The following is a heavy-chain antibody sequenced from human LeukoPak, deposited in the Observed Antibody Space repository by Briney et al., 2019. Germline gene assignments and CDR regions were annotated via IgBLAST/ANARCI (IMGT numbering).Heavy chain of an antibody. CDR3: TRLVGDVGHDS. J-gene: IGHJ4*02. CDR2: IRSKANNYAT. V-gene: IGHV3-73*01. Sequence: GGSLRLSCAASGFTFSDSAMHWVRQASGKGLEWVGHIRSKANNYATAYAASVKGRFTISRDDSKNTAYLQMHSLNTEDTAVYYCTRLVGDVGHDSWGQGTLGTVSS. CDR1: GFTFSDSA. D-gene: IGHD2-21*02.